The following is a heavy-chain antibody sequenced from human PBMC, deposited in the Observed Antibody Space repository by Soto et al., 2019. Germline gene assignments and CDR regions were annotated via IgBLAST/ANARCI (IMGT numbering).Heavy chain of an antibody. CDR1: GGFVNSGSHY. CDR3: ARARKGSGSDYYYHYGMDV. D-gene: IGHD3-3*01. CDR2: ISYSGKT. J-gene: IGHJ6*04. V-gene: IGHV4-61*01. Sequence: PSETLSLTCSVSGGFVNSGSHYWTWIRQPPGKTLEWIGHISYSGKTDLNPSLRSRVTLSRDTSKNQFSLRLTSVTAADTAVYYCARARKGSGSDYYYHYGMDVWGKGTTVTVSS.